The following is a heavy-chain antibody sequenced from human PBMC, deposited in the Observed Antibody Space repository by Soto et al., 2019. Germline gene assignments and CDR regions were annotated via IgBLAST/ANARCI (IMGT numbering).Heavy chain of an antibody. CDR2: VYSSGGT. J-gene: IGHJ5*02. D-gene: IGHD3-3*01. CDR3: ARGQRFSDWFDP. CDR1: GGSMSSYY. V-gene: IGHV4-4*07. Sequence: PSDTLSLTCTVSGGSMSSYYWTWIRQPAGKGLEWIGRVYSSGGTHYNPSLKSRVTISLXXXXXXFXLXLXSXTDAXTAVYYCARGQRFSDWFDPWGQGTLVTVSS.